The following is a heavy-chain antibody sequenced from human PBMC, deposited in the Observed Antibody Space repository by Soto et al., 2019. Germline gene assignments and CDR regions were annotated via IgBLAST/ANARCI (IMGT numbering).Heavy chain of an antibody. V-gene: IGHV3-33*01. CDR1: GFTFSNNG. CDR2: IWYDGSDK. J-gene: IGHJ6*02. CDR3: AREFSNGVDV. Sequence: GGSLRLSCAASGFTFSNNGMHWFRQAPGKGLEWVAVIWYDGSDKYYADSVKGRFTISRDNSKNTLYLQMNSLRAEDTSVYYCAREFSNGVDVWGQGTTVTVSS.